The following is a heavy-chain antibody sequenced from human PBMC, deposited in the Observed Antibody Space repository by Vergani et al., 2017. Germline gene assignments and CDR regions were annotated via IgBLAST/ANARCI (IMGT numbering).Heavy chain of an antibody. CDR3: AKKGGSLYYYGVDV. D-gene: IGHD1-26*01. Sequence: QVQLQQWGAGLLKPSETLSLTCAVYGGSFSGYYWSWIRQPPGKGLAWVAFIRYDGSNPQYIDSVKGRFTISRDNSKDTLFLQMNGLRPEDTGTYFCAKKGGSLYYYGVDVWGQGTTITVSS. J-gene: IGHJ6*02. CDR1: GGSFSGYY. CDR2: IRYDGSNP. V-gene: IGHV3-30*02.